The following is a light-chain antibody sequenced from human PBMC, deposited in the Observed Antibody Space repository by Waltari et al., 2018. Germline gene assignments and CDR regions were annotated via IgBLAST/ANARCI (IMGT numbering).Light chain of an antibody. J-gene: IGKJ2*01. V-gene: IGKV1-39*01. CDR2: GGS. CDR1: QSITNY. CDR3: QQSYSSPRT. Sequence: DIQMTQSPSSLSASVGDGVTIPCRASQSITNYLNWYLQKPGKAPKLLIYGGSSLPSVVPSRFSGSGFGTDFTLTISSLQPEDFATYYCQQSYSSPRTFGQGTTLEIK.